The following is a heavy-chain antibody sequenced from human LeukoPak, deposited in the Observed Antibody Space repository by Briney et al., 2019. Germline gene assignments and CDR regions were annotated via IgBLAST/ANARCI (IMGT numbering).Heavy chain of an antibody. CDR1: GGSMMTYY. J-gene: IGHJ3*02. D-gene: IGHD4-23*01. CDR2: TSRSGST. V-gene: IGHV4-59*01. Sequence: SETLSLTCTVSGGSMMTYYWSWIRQPPGKGLEWIGYTSRSGSTTYSPSLQSRVSISVDTSKNQFSLKLNSVTAADTAVFYCARANDFGGTNDAFDIWGQGTMVTVSS. CDR3: ARANDFGGTNDAFDI.